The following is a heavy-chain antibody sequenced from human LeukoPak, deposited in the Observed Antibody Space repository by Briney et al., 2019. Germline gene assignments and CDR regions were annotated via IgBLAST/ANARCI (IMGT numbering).Heavy chain of an antibody. CDR2: IYPGDSDA. Sequence: GGALHISCNGSGFRLTRYWLGGVRPRPGKGLEGMGIIYPGDSDARYSPSCQGKVTISADKSISTAYLQWSSLKASDTSMYYCASAGDYESYGMDVWGQGTTVTVSS. D-gene: IGHD2-21*02. CDR3: ASAGDYESYGMDV. J-gene: IGHJ6*02. V-gene: IGHV5-51*01. CDR1: GFRLTRYW.